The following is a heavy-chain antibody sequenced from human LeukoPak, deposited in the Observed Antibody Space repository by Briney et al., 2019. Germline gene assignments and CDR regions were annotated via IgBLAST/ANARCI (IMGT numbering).Heavy chain of an antibody. CDR2: FYPEDGET. D-gene: IGHD6-19*01. V-gene: IGHV1-24*01. CDR1: GYTLTELS. Sequence: ASVKVSCKVSGYTLTELSIHWVRQAPGKGLGWRGGFYPEDGETIYAQKFQGRVTMTEDTPTDTAYMELSSLRSEDTAVYYCATSTSGIDYWGQGTLVTVSS. J-gene: IGHJ4*02. CDR3: ATSTSGIDY.